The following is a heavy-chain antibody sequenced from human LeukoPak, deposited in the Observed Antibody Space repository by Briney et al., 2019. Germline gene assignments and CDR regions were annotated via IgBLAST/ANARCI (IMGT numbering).Heavy chain of an antibody. CDR1: GYTFTGYY. D-gene: IGHD5-24*01. CDR3: ARHSVEMDAFDI. CDR2: INPNSGGT. V-gene: IGHV1-2*02. Sequence: ASVKVSCKASGYTFTGYYMHWVRQAPGQGLEWMGWINPNSGGTNYAQKFQGRVTVTRDTSISTAYMELSRLRSDDTAVYYCARHSVEMDAFDIWGQGTMVTVSS. J-gene: IGHJ3*02.